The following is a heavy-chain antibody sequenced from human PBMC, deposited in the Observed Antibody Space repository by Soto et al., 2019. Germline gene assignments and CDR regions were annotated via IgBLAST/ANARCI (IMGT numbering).Heavy chain of an antibody. V-gene: IGHV3-53*01. CDR3: VRPLPAGRNYGMDV. CDR2: IYNYGTT. D-gene: IGHD3-10*01. CDR1: GHGARYNY. Sequence: EGPLRLSCTAYGHGARYNYMCWVRQAPGMGLEWGSVIYNYGTTYYAGPVKGRFTLSRDTSKNTLSLQMDSLRAEDTAVYYCVRPLPAGRNYGMDVWGQGTTVTVSS. J-gene: IGHJ6*02.